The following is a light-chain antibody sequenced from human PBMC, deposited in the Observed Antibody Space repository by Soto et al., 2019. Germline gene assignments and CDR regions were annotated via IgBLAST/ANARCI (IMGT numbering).Light chain of an antibody. CDR2: GAS. Sequence: EIVMTQSPATLSVSPGEKATLSCRASQSVSNNLAWFQQKPGQVPRLLIYGASNRATGVSARFSGSGSGTEFTHTISSLQSEDFAVYYCQQYHYWWTFGQGTKVEIK. CDR3: QQYHYWWT. J-gene: IGKJ1*01. CDR1: QSVSNN. V-gene: IGKV3-15*01.